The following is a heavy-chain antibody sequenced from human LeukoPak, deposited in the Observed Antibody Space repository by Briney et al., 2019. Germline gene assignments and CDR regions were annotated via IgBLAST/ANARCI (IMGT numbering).Heavy chain of an antibody. CDR2: IDTNTGNP. D-gene: IGHD6-19*01. CDR3: ARTIAVDGIIVEYFQH. J-gene: IGHJ1*01. V-gene: IGHV7-4-1*02. Sequence: GASVKVSCKASGYTFTNYAMNWVRQAPGQGLEWMGWIDTNTGNPTYAQGFTGRFVFSLDTSVSTAYLQISSLKTEDTAVYYCARTIAVDGIIVEYFQHWGQGTLVTGSS. CDR1: GYTFTNYA.